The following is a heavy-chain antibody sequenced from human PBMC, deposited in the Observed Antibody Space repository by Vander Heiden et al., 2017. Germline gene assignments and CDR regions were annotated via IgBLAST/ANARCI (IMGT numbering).Heavy chain of an antibody. CDR2: ISNRGGRT. CDR3: AKDRWGNYGALDY. V-gene: IGHV3-23*01. CDR1: GFTFPSYA. D-gene: IGHD3-16*01. J-gene: IGHJ4*02. Sequence: EVQLLESGGGLAQTGGSLRLSCAASGFTFPSYAMAWVRQAPGKGLEWVSAISNRGGRTYYADSVRGRFTISRDDSKNTLYLQMNSLRVEDTAAYYCAKDRWGNYGALDYWGQGALVTVSS.